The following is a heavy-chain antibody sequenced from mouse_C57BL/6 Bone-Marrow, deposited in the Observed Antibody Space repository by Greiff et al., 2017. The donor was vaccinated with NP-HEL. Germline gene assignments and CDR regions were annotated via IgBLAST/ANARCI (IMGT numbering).Heavy chain of an antibody. D-gene: IGHD2-2*01. CDR3: ARCDGYDGDY. Sequence: EVKLMESGGGLVKPGGSLKLSCAASGFTFSSYAMSWVRQTPEKRLEWVATISDGGSYTYYPDNVKGRFTISRDNAKNNLYLQMSHLKSEDTAMYYCARCDGYDGDYWGQGTTLTVSS. CDR1: GFTFSSYA. V-gene: IGHV5-4*03. CDR2: ISDGGSYT. J-gene: IGHJ2*01.